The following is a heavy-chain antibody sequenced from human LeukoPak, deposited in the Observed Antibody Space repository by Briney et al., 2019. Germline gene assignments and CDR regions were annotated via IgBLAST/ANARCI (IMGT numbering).Heavy chain of an antibody. CDR2: IYYSGST. Sequence: PSETLSLTCTVSGGSISSYYWSWIRQPPGKGLEWIGYIYYSGSTNYNPSLKSRVTISVDTSKNQFSLKLSSVTAADTAVYYCAKAKHIVVVFDYWGQGTLVTVSS. CDR3: AKAKHIVVVFDY. V-gene: IGHV4-59*08. D-gene: IGHD2-21*01. J-gene: IGHJ4*02. CDR1: GGSISSYY.